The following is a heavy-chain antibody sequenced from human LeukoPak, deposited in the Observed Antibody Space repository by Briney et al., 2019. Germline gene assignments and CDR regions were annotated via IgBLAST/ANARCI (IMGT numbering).Heavy chain of an antibody. J-gene: IGHJ4*02. CDR1: GGTFSSYA. CDR2: IIPIFGTA. D-gene: IGHD3-16*01. Sequence: GASVKVSCKASGGTFSSYAISWVRQAPGQGLEWMGGIIPIFGTANYAQKFQGRVTITADESTSTAYMELSSLRSEDTAVYYCARAEYVWGSYFYFDYWGQGTLVTVSS. V-gene: IGHV1-69*13. CDR3: ARAEYVWGSYFYFDY.